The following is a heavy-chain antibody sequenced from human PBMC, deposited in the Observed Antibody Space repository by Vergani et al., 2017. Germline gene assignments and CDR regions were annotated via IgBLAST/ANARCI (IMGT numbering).Heavy chain of an antibody. D-gene: IGHD3-22*01. Sequence: QVQLVQSGAEVKKPGSSVKVSCKASGGTFSSYVISWVRQAPGQKLEWMGGIIPIFGTANYAQKFQGRVTITADESTSPAYLELSSLRSEDTALYYWARGSLYYYDTSGYPGGMDVWGQGTTVTVSS. J-gene: IGHJ6*02. CDR3: ARGSLYYYDTSGYPGGMDV. V-gene: IGHV1-69*12. CDR1: GGTFSSYV. CDR2: IIPIFGTA.